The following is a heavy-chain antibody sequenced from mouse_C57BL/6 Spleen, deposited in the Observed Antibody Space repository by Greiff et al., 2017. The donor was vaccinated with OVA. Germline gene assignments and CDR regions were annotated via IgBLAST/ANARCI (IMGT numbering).Heavy chain of an antibody. CDR2: IWTGGGT. CDR1: GFSLTSYA. CDR3: ARARIREDYAMDY. Sequence: VQLQQSGPGLVAPSQSLSITCTVSGFSLTSYAISWVRQPPGKGLEWLGVIWTGGGTNYNSALKSRLSISKDNSKSQVFLKMNSLQTDDTARYYCARARIREDYAMDYWGQGTSVTVSS. D-gene: IGHD1-1*01. J-gene: IGHJ4*01. V-gene: IGHV2-9-1*01.